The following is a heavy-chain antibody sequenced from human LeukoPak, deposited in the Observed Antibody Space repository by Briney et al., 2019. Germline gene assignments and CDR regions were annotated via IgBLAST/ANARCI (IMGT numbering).Heavy chain of an antibody. CDR2: IKQGGSEK. J-gene: IGHJ4*02. D-gene: IGHD1-26*01. CDR1: GFTLSSYW. V-gene: IGHV3-7*01. CDR3: ARDGIVGVTCFDY. Sequence: PGGSLRLSCTASGFTLSSYWMAWVRQAPGKGLEWVANIKQGGSEKYYVDSVERRFTISRDNAKNSLYLQMNSLRAEDTAVYYCARDGIVGVTCFDYWGQGTLVTVSS.